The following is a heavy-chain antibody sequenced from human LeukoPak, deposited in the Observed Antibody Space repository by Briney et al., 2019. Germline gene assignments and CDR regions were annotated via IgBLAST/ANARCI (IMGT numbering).Heavy chain of an antibody. CDR3: ARMSYGSGTYYFDY. CDR2: ISGGSDPI. J-gene: IGHJ4*02. Sequence: GGSLRLSCAASGFIFRNYNMNWVRQAPGKGLEWISYISGGSDPIYYADSVMGRFTISRDNAKNSLYLQMNSLRDDDTAVYSCARMSYGSGTYYFDYWGQGTLVTVSS. D-gene: IGHD3-10*01. CDR1: GFIFRNYN. V-gene: IGHV3-48*02.